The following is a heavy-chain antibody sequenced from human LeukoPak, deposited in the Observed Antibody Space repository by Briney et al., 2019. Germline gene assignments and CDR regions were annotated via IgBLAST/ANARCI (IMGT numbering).Heavy chain of an antibody. CDR1: GFTFDDYA. J-gene: IGHJ4*02. V-gene: IGHV3-43*02. Sequence: GGSLRLSCAASGFTFDDYAMHWVRQAPGKGLEWVSLISGDGGSTYYADSVKGRFTISRDNSKNSPYLQMNNLRTEDTALYYCAKEVNPLHYDFWSGCPDYWGQGTLVTVSS. CDR3: AKEVNPLHYDFWSGCPDY. D-gene: IGHD3-3*01. CDR2: ISGDGGST.